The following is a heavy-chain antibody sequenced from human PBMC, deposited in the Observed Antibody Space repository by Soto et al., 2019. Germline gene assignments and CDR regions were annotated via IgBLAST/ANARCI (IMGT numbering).Heavy chain of an antibody. Sequence: ASVKVSCKASGYTFTSYDINWVRQATGQGLEWMGWMNPNSGNTGYAQKFQGRVTMTRNTSISTAYMELSSLRSEDTAVYYCARVGQYYDFWSGYHNWFDPWGQGALVTVS. D-gene: IGHD3-3*01. CDR2: MNPNSGNT. V-gene: IGHV1-8*01. CDR1: GYTFTSYD. CDR3: ARVGQYYDFWSGYHNWFDP. J-gene: IGHJ5*02.